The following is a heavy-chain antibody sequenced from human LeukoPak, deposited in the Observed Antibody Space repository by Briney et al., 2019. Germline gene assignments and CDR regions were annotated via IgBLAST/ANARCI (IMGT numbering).Heavy chain of an antibody. J-gene: IGHJ4*02. Sequence: GGSLRLSCAAPGFMFHDYAIHWVRQAPGEGLEWVSLISGDGGSTFYADSVKGRFTISRDNSKNSLYLQMNSLRSDDTALYYCARESESSGWYDYWGQGTLVTVSS. CDR2: ISGDGGST. V-gene: IGHV3-43*02. CDR1: GFMFHDYA. D-gene: IGHD6-19*01. CDR3: ARESESSGWYDY.